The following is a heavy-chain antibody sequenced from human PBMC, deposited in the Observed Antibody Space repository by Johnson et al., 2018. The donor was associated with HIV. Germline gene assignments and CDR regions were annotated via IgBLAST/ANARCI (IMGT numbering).Heavy chain of an antibody. V-gene: IGHV3-30*18. Sequence: QMQLVESGGGVVQPGRSLRLSCAASGFTFSSYAMHWVRQAPGKGLEWVAVISYDGSNKYYADSVKGRFTISRDNSKNTLYLQMNSLRAEDTAVYYCAKRGDSSGDAFDIWGQGTMVTVSS. D-gene: IGHD6-25*01. CDR3: AKRGDSSGDAFDI. J-gene: IGHJ3*02. CDR2: ISYDGSNK. CDR1: GFTFSSYA.